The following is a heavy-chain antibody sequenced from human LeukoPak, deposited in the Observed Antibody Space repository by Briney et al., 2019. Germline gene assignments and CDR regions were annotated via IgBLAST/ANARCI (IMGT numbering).Heavy chain of an antibody. D-gene: IGHD6-13*01. Sequence: GGSLRLSCAASGFTFSTYWMTWVRQTPGKGLEWVANIKQDGTDKYYVDSVKGRFTISRDNAKNSLYLQMNSLRAEDTAVYYCARDSGPGYSSSWYDYWGQGTLVTVSS. CDR1: GFTFSTYW. V-gene: IGHV3-7*01. CDR2: IKQDGTDK. CDR3: ARDSGPGYSSSWYDY. J-gene: IGHJ4*02.